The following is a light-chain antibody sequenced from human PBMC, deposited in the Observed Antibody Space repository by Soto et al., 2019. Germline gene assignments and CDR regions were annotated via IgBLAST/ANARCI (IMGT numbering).Light chain of an antibody. CDR1: QSVSSNS. CDR3: QQWFT. Sequence: EIVLTQSPGTLSLSPDERATLSCRASQSVSSNSLAWFQLKPGQAPRLLIYGASSRATGIPDRFSGSGSGTDFTLTISRLEPEDFAVYYCQQWFTFGPGTKVDIK. V-gene: IGKV3-20*01. CDR2: GAS. J-gene: IGKJ3*01.